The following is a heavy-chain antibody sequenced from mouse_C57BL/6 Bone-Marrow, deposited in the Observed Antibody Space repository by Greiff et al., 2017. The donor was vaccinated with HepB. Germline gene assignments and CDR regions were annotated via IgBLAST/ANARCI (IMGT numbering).Heavy chain of an antibody. V-gene: IGHV5-6*01. CDR2: ISSGGSYT. Sequence: EVKVVESGGDLVKPGGSLKLSCAASGFTFSSYGMSWVRQTPDKRLEWVATISSGGSYTYYPDSVKGRFTISRDNAKNTLYLQMSSLKSEDTAMYYCARVEVYYAMDYWGQGTSVTVSS. J-gene: IGHJ4*01. CDR1: GFTFSSYG. CDR3: ARVEVYYAMDY.